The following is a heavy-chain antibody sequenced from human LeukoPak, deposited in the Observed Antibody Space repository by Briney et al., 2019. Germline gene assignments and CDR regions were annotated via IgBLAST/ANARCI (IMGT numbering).Heavy chain of an antibody. D-gene: IGHD2-2*01. V-gene: IGHV3-7*01. Sequence: GGSLRLSCAASGFTFSSYWMSWVRQAPGKGLEWVANIKQDGSEKYYVDSVKGRFTISRDNAKNSLYLQMNSLRAEDTAVYYCARTHPYQLLLYEGQSAFDIGGQGTRVTVSS. CDR3: ARTHPYQLLLYEGQSAFDI. CDR1: GFTFSSYW. J-gene: IGHJ3*02. CDR2: IKQDGSEK.